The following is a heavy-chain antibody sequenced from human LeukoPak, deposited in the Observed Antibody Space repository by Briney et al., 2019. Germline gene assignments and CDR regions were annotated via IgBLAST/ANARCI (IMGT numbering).Heavy chain of an antibody. CDR3: ARELYYDFWSGPRWFDP. D-gene: IGHD3-3*01. V-gene: IGHV3-33*01. CDR1: GFTFSSYG. J-gene: IGHJ5*02. Sequence: GGSLRLSCAASGFTFSSYGMHWVRQAPGKGLEWVAVIWYDGSNKYYADSVKGRFTISRDNSKNTLYLQMNSLRAEDTAVYYCARELYYDFWSGPRWFDPWGQGTLVTVSS. CDR2: IWYDGSNK.